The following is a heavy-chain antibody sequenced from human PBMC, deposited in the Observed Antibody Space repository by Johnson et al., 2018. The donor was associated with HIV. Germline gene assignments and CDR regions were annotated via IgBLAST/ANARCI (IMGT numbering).Heavy chain of an antibody. J-gene: IGHJ3*02. CDR3: ARKKATVFSTTSTNYAFDI. CDR1: GFTFSSYA. Sequence: VQLVESGGGVVRPGGSLRLSCAASGFTFSSYAMSWVRQAPGKGLEWVSAISGSGGSTYYADSVRGRFTISRDNAKNSLYLQMNSLRTEDTALYYCARKKATVFSTTSTNYAFDIWGQGTMVTVSS. V-gene: IGHV3-23*04. CDR2: ISGSGGST. D-gene: IGHD1-1*01.